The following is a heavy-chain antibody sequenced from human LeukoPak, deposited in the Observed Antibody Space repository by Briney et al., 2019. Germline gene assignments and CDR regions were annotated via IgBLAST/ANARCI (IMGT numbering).Heavy chain of an antibody. J-gene: IGHJ4*02. CDR2: IYWNNDN. Sequence: SGPTLVNPTQTLTLTCSFSGFSLTTSGVGVGWIRQSPGKALEWLALIYWNNDNRYSPSLKTRLTITKDTSKNRVVLTMTEMDPVDTATYYCAHYGDYRFMYYFDYWGQGTLVTVSS. D-gene: IGHD4-17*01. V-gene: IGHV2-5*01. CDR1: GFSLTTSGVG. CDR3: AHYGDYRFMYYFDY.